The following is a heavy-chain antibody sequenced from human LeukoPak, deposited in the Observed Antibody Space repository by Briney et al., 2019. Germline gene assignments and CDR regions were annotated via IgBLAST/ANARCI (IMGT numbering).Heavy chain of an antibody. CDR2: IYTSGST. CDR1: GGSISSGSYY. J-gene: IGHJ5*02. CDR3: ARVTGGDSNWFDP. D-gene: IGHD2-21*02. V-gene: IGHV4-61*02. Sequence: SQTLSLTCPVSGGSISSGSYYWSWIRQPAGKGLEWIGRIYTSGSTNYNPSLKSRVTISVDTSKNQFSLKLSSVTAADTAVYYCARVTGGDSNWFDPWGQGTLVTVSS.